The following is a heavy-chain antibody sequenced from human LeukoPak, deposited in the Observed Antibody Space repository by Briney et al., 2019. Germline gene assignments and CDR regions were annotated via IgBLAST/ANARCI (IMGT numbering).Heavy chain of an antibody. V-gene: IGHV3-74*01. J-gene: IGHJ3*02. CDR3: TRDRGGLSI. D-gene: IGHD3-10*01. Sequence: HPGGSLRLSCEASGFTFSNFRMHWVRQAPGKGLVWVSLISNDATQTNHADSVKGRFTTSRDNAKNTLYLQMNSLRAEDTAIYYCTRDRGGLSIWGQGTTVTVSS. CDR2: ISNDATQT. CDR1: GFTFSNFR.